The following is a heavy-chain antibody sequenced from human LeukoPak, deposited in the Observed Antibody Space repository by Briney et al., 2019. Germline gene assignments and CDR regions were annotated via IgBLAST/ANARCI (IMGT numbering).Heavy chain of an antibody. Sequence: GGSLRLSCAASGFTFSSYSMNWVRQAPGKGLEWVSSISSSSSYIYYADSVKGRFTISRDNAKNSLYLQMNSLRAEDTAVYYCARSEHSGSYYFNFVYWGQGTLVTVSS. CDR1: GFTFSSYS. V-gene: IGHV3-21*01. J-gene: IGHJ4*02. D-gene: IGHD1-26*01. CDR2: ISSSSSYI. CDR3: ARSEHSGSYYFNFVY.